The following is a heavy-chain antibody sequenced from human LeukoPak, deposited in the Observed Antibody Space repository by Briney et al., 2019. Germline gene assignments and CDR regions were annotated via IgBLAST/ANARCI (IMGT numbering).Heavy chain of an antibody. J-gene: IGHJ3*02. CDR3: ARAAAAGTSHDAFDI. CDR1: GGTFSSYA. CDR2: IIPIFGTA. Sequence: ASVKVSCKASGGTFSSYAISWVRQAPGQGLEWMGGIIPIFGTANYAQKFQGRVTITTDESTSTAHMELSSLRSEDTAVYYCARAAAAGTSHDAFDIWGQGTMVTVSS. D-gene: IGHD6-13*01. V-gene: IGHV1-69*05.